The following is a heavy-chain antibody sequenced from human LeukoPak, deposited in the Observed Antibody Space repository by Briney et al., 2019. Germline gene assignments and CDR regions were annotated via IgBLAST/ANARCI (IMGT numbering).Heavy chain of an antibody. CDR2: IYYTGIT. Sequence: SSATLSLTCNVSSYSITNGYSWGWVRQSPGKGLERIGSIYYTGITYYNPSLKSRVTISIDTSKNQFSLKLTSVTATDTAVYYCARESALGVERVGGYFDYWGQGALVTVFS. D-gene: IGHD1-26*01. CDR3: ARESALGVERVGGYFDY. V-gene: IGHV4-38-2*02. CDR1: SYSITNGYS. J-gene: IGHJ4*02.